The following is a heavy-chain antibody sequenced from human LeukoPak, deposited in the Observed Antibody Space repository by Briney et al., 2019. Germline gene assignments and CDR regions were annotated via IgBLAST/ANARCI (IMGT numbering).Heavy chain of an antibody. CDR1: GGSISSYY. Sequence: SETLSLTCTVSGGSISSYYWSWIRQPPGKGLEWIGYIYYSGTTNYNPSLKSRVTISVDTSKNQFSLKLSSVTAADTAVYYCARGGFAGLSGSGAFDIWGQGTMVTVSS. CDR3: ARGGFAGLSGSGAFDI. V-gene: IGHV4-59*01. D-gene: IGHD3-10*01. CDR2: IYYSGTT. J-gene: IGHJ3*02.